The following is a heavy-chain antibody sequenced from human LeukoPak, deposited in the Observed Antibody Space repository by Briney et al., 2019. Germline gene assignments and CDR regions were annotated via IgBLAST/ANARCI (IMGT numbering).Heavy chain of an antibody. CDR2: ISYDGSSK. V-gene: IGHV3-30*03. CDR1: GFTFTNYC. CDR3: ASESSAAAGNVVGYYGMDV. D-gene: IGHD6-13*01. Sequence: GGSLRLSCAASGFTFTNYCMHWVRQSPGKGLEWVAVISYDGSSKYYADSVKGRFTITRDNSKNTLYLQMNSLRPEDTAVYYCASESSAAAGNVVGYYGMDVWGQGTTVTVSS. J-gene: IGHJ6*02.